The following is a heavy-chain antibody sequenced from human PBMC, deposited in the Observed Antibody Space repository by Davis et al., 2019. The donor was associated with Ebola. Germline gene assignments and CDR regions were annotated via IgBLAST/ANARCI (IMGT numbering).Heavy chain of an antibody. CDR1: GFTFSNAW. CDR2: IKSKTDGGTT. D-gene: IGHD2-2*01. V-gene: IGHV3-15*01. Sequence: PGGSLRLSCAASGFTFSNAWMSWVRQAPGKGLEWVGRIKSKTDGGTTDYAAPVKGRFTISRDDSKNTLYLQMNSLKTEDTAVYYCTKTFDCSSTSCYLDYYYYYMDVWGKGTTATVSS. CDR3: TKTFDCSSTSCYLDYYYYYMDV. J-gene: IGHJ6*03.